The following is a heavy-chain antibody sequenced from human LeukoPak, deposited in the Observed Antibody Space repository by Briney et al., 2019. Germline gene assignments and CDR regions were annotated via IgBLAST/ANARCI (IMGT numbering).Heavy chain of an antibody. D-gene: IGHD5-24*01. CDR1: GYTFTSYV. CDR3: ARSGDGYNLLDY. CDR2: ISAYNGIT. Sequence: ASVKVSCKASGYTFTSYVISWVRQAPGQGLEWMGWISAYNGITNYSQKLQGRVTMTTDTSTSTAYMELRSLRSDDAAVYYCARSGDGYNLLDYWGQGTLVTVSS. V-gene: IGHV1-18*01. J-gene: IGHJ4*02.